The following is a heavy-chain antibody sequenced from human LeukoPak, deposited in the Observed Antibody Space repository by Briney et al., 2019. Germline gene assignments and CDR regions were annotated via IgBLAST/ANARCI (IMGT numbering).Heavy chain of an antibody. V-gene: IGHV4-38-2*01. CDR3: ARSDPDYYGSGSFFDY. Sequence: SETLSLTCAVSGYSISSGYHWGWIRQPPGKGLEWIGSIYHSGSTYYNPSLKSRVTISVDTSKNQFSLKLSSVTAADTAVYYCARSDPDYYGSGSFFDYWGQGTLVTVSS. D-gene: IGHD3-10*01. CDR1: GYSISSGYH. CDR2: IYHSGST. J-gene: IGHJ4*02.